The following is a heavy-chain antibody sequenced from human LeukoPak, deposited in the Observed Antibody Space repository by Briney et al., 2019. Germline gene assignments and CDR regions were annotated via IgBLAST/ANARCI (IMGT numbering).Heavy chain of an antibody. CDR1: GFTFSSYG. J-gene: IGHJ6*02. Sequence: GGSLRPSCAASGFTFSSYGMHWVRQAPGKGLEWVAVISYNGSNKYYADSVKGRFTISRDNSKNTLYLQMNSLRAEDTAVYYCAKDVPDWSSGWATIYYYYYYGMDVWGQGTTVTVSS. CDR3: AKDVPDWSSGWATIYYYYYYGMDV. D-gene: IGHD6-19*01. CDR2: ISYNGSNK. V-gene: IGHV3-30*18.